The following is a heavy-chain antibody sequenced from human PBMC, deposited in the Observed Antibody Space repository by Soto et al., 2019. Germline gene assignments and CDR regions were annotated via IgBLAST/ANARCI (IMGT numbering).Heavy chain of an antibody. J-gene: IGHJ4*02. Sequence: QMQLVESGGGVVQPGRSLRLSCAASGFTFSSYGMHWVRQAPGKGLEWVAVIWYDGSNKYYADSVKGRFTISRDNSKNTLYLQMNSLRAEDTAVYYCARLGGSYSFDYWGQGTLVTVSS. CDR1: GFTFSSYG. CDR2: IWYDGSNK. D-gene: IGHD1-26*01. V-gene: IGHV3-33*01. CDR3: ARLGGSYSFDY.